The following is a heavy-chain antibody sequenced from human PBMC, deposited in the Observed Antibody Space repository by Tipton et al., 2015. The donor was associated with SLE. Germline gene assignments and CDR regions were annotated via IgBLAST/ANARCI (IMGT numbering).Heavy chain of an antibody. V-gene: IGHV4-59*08. CDR1: GGSLSSYY. J-gene: IGHJ4*02. Sequence: LRLSCTVSGGSLSSYYWSWIRQPPGKGLEWIGQIYYSGSTSYDPSLQSRVSISLDTPKNQFSLRLSSVTAADTAVYYCARHGASGNHRSALDFWGQGTLVTVSS. CDR3: ARHGASGNHRSALDF. CDR2: IYYSGST. D-gene: IGHD3-16*02.